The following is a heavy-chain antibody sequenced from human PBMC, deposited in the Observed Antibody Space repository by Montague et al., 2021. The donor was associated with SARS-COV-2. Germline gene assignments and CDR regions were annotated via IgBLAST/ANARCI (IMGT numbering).Heavy chain of an antibody. CDR2: IHHTGII. CDR3: ASHPVFQQLYS. V-gene: IGHV4-4*02. D-gene: IGHD6-13*01. Sequence: SETLSLTCAASGASVSSINWWSWVRQPPGRGLEWIAEIHHTGIINFNPSLRSRSLISLDSSKNQFSLTLNSVTAADTATYYCASHPVFQQLYSWGQGTLVSVS. CDR1: GASVSSINW. J-gene: IGHJ4*02.